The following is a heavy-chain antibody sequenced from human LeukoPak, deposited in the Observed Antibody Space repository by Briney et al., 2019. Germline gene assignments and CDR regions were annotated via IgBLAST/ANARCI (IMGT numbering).Heavy chain of an antibody. CDR2: ISSSGSTI. J-gene: IGHJ3*02. CDR1: GFTFSDYY. V-gene: IGHV3-11*04. CDR3: AGPVAYCGGDCYFDDAFDI. Sequence: GGSLRLSCAASGFTFSDYYMSWIRQAPGKGLEWVSYISSSGSTIYYADSVKGRFTISRDNSKNTLYLQMNSLRAEDTAVYYCAGPVAYCGGDCYFDDAFDIWGQGTMVTVSS. D-gene: IGHD2-21*02.